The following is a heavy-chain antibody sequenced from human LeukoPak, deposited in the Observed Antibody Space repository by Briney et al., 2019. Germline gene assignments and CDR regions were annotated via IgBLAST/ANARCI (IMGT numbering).Heavy chain of an antibody. J-gene: IGHJ4*02. D-gene: IGHD7-27*01. CDR1: GYTFIDNN. V-gene: IGHV1-46*01. CDR3: ARDFNWAVDS. CDR2: IIPTTGKT. Sequence: GASVKVSFKTSGYTFIDNNMHWLRQAPGQGIEWLGIIIPTTGKTTYAQKFQGRVTMTRDTSTSTVYMELTSLTSDDTAVYYCARDFNWAVDSWGQGTLVTVSS.